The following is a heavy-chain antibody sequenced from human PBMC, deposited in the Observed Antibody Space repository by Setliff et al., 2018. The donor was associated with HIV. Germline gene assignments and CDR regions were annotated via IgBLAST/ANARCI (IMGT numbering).Heavy chain of an antibody. CDR3: AKDRRGYCSGGTCKYFDY. J-gene: IGHJ4*01. Sequence: PGGSLRLSCAASGFTFSDYGIHWVRQAPGKGLEWVAVVWNDGSEQYYGDSVKGRFTVSRDNSKNTVYLQMYSLRPEDTAVYYCAKDRRGYCSGGTCKYFDYWGHGTLVTVSS. V-gene: IGHV3-30*02. CDR2: VWNDGSEQ. CDR1: GFTFSDYG. D-gene: IGHD2-15*01.